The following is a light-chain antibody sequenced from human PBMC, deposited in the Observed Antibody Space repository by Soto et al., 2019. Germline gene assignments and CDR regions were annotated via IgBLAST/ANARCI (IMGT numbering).Light chain of an antibody. CDR1: SSDVGGYNF. CDR2: DVT. Sequence: QSVLTQPASMSGSPGQSITISCTGTSSDVGGYNFVSWYQQHPGKAPKLMIYDVTNRPSGVSDRFSGSKSGTTASLTISGLQADDEADYYCTSYRGSSTHVVFGGGTKLTVL. V-gene: IGLV2-14*03. CDR3: TSYRGSSTHVV. J-gene: IGLJ2*01.